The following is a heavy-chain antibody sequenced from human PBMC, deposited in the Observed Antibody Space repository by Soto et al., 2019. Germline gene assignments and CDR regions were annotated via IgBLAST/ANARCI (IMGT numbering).Heavy chain of an antibody. Sequence: SLRLSCAASGFSFSSFAMTWVRQAPGKGLEWVSSITASGDTTYYADSVKGRFTISRDNSENTLYLQMNSLRAEDTAMYYCAKDRGGSRWRYFFDLWGRGPLVPVSS. D-gene: IGHD3-16*01. V-gene: IGHV3-23*01. CDR1: GFSFSSFA. CDR3: AKDRGGSRWRYFFDL. CDR2: ITASGDTT. J-gene: IGHJ4*02.